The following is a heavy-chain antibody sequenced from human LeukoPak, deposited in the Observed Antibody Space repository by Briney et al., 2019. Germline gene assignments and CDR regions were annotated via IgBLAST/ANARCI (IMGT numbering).Heavy chain of an antibody. CDR1: GGSISSYY. J-gene: IGHJ4*02. CDR2: IYYSGST. CDR3: ARSKIMIFGVGPTPFDY. Sequence: SETLSLTCTVSGGSISSYYWSWIRQPPGKGLEWIGYIYYSGSTNYNPALKSRVTISVDTSKNQFSLRLGSVTAADAAVYYCARSKIMIFGVGPTPFDYWGQGTLVTVSS. D-gene: IGHD3-3*01. V-gene: IGHV4-59*08.